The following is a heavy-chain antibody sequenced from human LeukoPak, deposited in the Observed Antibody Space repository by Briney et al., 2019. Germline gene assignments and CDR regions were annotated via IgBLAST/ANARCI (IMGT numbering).Heavy chain of an antibody. CDR2: INQDGTEK. D-gene: IGHD3-10*01. CDR3: VKVAKYYYGSETYYFFEH. J-gene: IGHJ4*02. CDR1: GFTFSSYN. Sequence: GGSLRLSCAASGFTFSSYNMNWVRQAPGKGLEWVANINQDGTEKYYVDSVKGRFTISRDNAKNSLDLQMNSLRVEDTGIYYCVKVAKYYYGSETYYFFEHWGQGTPVTASS. V-gene: IGHV3-7*01.